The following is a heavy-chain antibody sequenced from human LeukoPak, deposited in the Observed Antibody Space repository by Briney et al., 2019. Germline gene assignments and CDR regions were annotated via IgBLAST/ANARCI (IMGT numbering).Heavy chain of an antibody. CDR2: FIPIFGTA. CDR1: GGAFSSYA. D-gene: IGHD3-3*01. J-gene: IGHJ4*02. CDR3: ARLIDIGDFWSGYYH. V-gene: IGHV1-69*13. Sequence: SVKVSCKASGGAFSSYAISWVRQAPGQGLEWMGGFIPIFGTANYAQKFQGRVTITADESTSTAYMELSSLRSEDTAVYYCARLIDIGDFWSGYYHWGQGTLVTVSS.